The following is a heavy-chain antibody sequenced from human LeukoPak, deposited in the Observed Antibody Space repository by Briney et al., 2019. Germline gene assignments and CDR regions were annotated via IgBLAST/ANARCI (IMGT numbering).Heavy chain of an antibody. CDR3: ARDRRCSSTSCYYFDY. V-gene: IGHV4-4*02. D-gene: IGHD2-2*01. Sequence: SETLSLTCAVSGGSISSSNWWSGVRQPPGKGLEGIGEIYHSGSTNFNPSLKSRVTISVDKSKNQFSLKLSSVTAADTAVYYCARDRRCSSTSCYYFDYWGQGTLVTVSS. CDR2: IYHSGST. CDR1: GGSISSSNW. J-gene: IGHJ4*02.